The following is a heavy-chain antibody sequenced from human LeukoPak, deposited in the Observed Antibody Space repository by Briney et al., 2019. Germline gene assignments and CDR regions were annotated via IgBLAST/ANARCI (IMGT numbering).Heavy chain of an antibody. Sequence: GGSLRLSCAASGFTFSSYSMNWVRQAPGKGLEWVSSISSSSSYIYYADSVKGRFTISRDNAKNSLYLQMNSLRAEDTAVYYCARERDGYNYTTAFDYWGQGTLVTVSS. J-gene: IGHJ4*02. V-gene: IGHV3-21*01. CDR3: ARERDGYNYTTAFDY. CDR1: GFTFSSYS. CDR2: ISSSSSYI. D-gene: IGHD5-24*01.